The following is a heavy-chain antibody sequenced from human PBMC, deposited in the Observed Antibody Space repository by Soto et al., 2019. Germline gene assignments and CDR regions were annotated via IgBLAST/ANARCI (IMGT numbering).Heavy chain of an antibody. D-gene: IGHD5-12*01. V-gene: IGHV3-74*01. CDR3: VRDSPTNLEDADTVASWFDP. CDR1: GFNFNFFW. J-gene: IGHJ5*02. Sequence: EALLVESGGGLVQPGGSLRLSCAASGFNFNFFWMHWVRQAPGKGLVWVSRINGDGSTTDYADSVKGRFTISRDNAKNTLFLQMDSLRVEDTAVYYCVRDSPTNLEDADTVASWFDPWGQGNLVTVSS. CDR2: INGDGSTT.